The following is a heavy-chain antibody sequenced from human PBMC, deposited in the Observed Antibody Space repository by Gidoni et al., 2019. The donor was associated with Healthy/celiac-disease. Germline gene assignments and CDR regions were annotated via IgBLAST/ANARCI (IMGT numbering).Heavy chain of an antibody. J-gene: IGHJ4*02. CDR3: ARGPEGAVAGSFDY. D-gene: IGHD6-19*01. Sequence: EVQLVESGGGLVQPGGSLRLSCAASGFTVSSNYMSWVRQAPGKGLEWVSVMYSGGSTYYADSVKGRFTISRHNSKNTLYLQMNSLRAEDTAVYYCARGPEGAVAGSFDYWGQGTLVTVSS. CDR1: GFTVSSNY. V-gene: IGHV3-53*04. CDR2: MYSGGST.